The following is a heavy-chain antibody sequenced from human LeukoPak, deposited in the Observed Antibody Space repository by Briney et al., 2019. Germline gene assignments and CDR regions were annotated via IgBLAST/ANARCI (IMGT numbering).Heavy chain of an antibody. Sequence: SETLSLTCTVSGGSISSTNYYWGWIRQPPGKGLEWIGCIYYSGNTYYNPSLKSRVTISLDTSKNQFSLKLSSVTAADTAVYYCARDLVRGVIMGNWFDPWGQGTLVTVSS. CDR2: IYYSGNT. CDR1: GGSISSTNYY. J-gene: IGHJ5*02. D-gene: IGHD3-10*01. CDR3: ARDLVRGVIMGNWFDP. V-gene: IGHV4-30-4*08.